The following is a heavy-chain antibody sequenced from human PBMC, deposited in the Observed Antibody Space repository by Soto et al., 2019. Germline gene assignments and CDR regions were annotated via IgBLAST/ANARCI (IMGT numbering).Heavy chain of an antibody. J-gene: IGHJ4*02. V-gene: IGHV4-31*03. D-gene: IGHD3-22*01. Sequence: SETLSLTCTVSGGSISSGGYYWSWIRRHPGKGLEWIGYIYYSGSTYYNPSLKSRVTISVDTSKNQFSLKLSSVTAADTAVYYCARIESRYYDSSDGDYWGQGTLVTVSS. CDR2: IYYSGST. CDR1: GGSISSGGYY. CDR3: ARIESRYYDSSDGDY.